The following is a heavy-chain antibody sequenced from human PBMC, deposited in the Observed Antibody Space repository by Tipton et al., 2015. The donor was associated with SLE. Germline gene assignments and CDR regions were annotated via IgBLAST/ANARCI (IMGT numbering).Heavy chain of an antibody. CDR2: IYYSGST. CDR1: GGSISSSSYY. J-gene: IGHJ6*02. V-gene: IGHV4-39*01. CDR3: ARLDPRDGMDV. Sequence: LRLSCTVSGGSISSSSYYWGWIRQPPGKGLEWIGSIYYSGSTYYNPSLKSRVTISVDTSKNQFSLKLSSVTAADTAVYYCARLDPRDGMDVWGQGTTVTVSS.